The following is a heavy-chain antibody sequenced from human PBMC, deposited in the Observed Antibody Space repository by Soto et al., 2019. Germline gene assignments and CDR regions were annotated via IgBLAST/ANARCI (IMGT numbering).Heavy chain of an antibody. CDR1: GGSISSGDYY. J-gene: IGHJ4*02. CDR2: IYYSGST. Sequence: PSETLSLTCTVSGGSISSGDYYWSWIRQPPGKGLEWIGYIYYSGSTFYNPSLKSRVTISVDTSKNQFSLKLSSVTAADTAVYYCARRGYGGKPHHSGYWGQGTLVTVSS. D-gene: IGHD4-17*01. CDR3: ARRGYGGKPHHSGY. V-gene: IGHV4-30-4*01.